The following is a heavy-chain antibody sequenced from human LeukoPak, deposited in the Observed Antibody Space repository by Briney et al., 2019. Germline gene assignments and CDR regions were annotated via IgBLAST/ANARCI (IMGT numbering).Heavy chain of an antibody. V-gene: IGHV4-34*01. J-gene: IGHJ4*02. Sequence: PSETLSLTCAVYGGSFSGYYWSWIRQPPGKGLEWIGEINHSGSTNYNPSLKSRVTISVDTSKNQFSLKLSSVTAADTAVYYCARGHLEILVVPAVILYFDYWGQGTLVTVSS. D-gene: IGHD2-2*03. CDR1: GGSFSGYY. CDR2: INHSGST. CDR3: ARGHLEILVVPAVILYFDY.